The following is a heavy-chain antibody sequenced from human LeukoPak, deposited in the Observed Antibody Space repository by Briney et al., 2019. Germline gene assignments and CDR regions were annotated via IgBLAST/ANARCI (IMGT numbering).Heavy chain of an antibody. CDR1: GGSISSYY. J-gene: IGHJ4*02. CDR2: IYYSGST. Sequence: SETLSLTCTVSGGSISSYYWSWIRLPPGKGLEWIGYIYYSGSTNYNPSLKSRVTISVDTSKNQFSLKLSSVTAADTAVYYCARDRWGMDYWGQGTLVTVSS. CDR3: ARDRWGMDY. V-gene: IGHV4-59*12. D-gene: IGHD3-16*01.